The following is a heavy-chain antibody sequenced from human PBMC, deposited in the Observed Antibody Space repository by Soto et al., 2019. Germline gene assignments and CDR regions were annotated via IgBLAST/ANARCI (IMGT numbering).Heavy chain of an antibody. V-gene: IGHV3-53*02. CDR2: IYSDGTT. J-gene: IGHJ4*02. Sequence: EVQLVETGGGLIQPGGSLRLSCAASGFTVSSHYMNWVRQAPGKGLEWLSIIYSDGTTYYADSVKGRFTISRDNFKNTLYLQMNNLRAEDTAVYYCAILSNWGQGTLVTVSS. D-gene: IGHD6-6*01. CDR1: GFTVSSHY. CDR3: AILSN.